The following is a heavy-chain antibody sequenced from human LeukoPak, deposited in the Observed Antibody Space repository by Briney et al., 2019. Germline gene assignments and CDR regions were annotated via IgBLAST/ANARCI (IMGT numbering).Heavy chain of an antibody. V-gene: IGHV3-21*01. J-gene: IGHJ4*02. CDR1: GFTFSSYS. CDR3: ARDPRYCSSTSCQPDY. Sequence: GGPLRLSCAASGFTFSSYSMNWVRQAPGKGLEWVSSISSSSSYIYYADSVKGRFTISRDNAKNSLYLQMNSLRSEDTAVYYCARDPRYCSSTSCQPDYWGQGTLVTVS. D-gene: IGHD2-2*01. CDR2: ISSSSSYI.